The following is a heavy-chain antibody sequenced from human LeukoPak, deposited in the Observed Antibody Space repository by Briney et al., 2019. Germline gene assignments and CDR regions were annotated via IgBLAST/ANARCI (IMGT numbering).Heavy chain of an antibody. CDR2: IKSKTDGGTT. J-gene: IGHJ4*02. V-gene: IGHV3-15*01. CDR1: GFTFSNAW. Sequence: GGSLRLSCAASGFTFSNAWMSWVRQAPGKGLEWVGRIKSKTDGGTTDYAAPVKGRFTISRDDSKYTLYLQMNSLKTEDTVVYCCTTDTGIQLWLRGDYWGQGTLVTVSS. CDR3: TTDTGIQLWLRGDY. D-gene: IGHD5-18*01.